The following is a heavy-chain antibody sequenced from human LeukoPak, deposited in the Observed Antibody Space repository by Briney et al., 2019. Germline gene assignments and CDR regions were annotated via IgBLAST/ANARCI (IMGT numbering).Heavy chain of an antibody. CDR2: IIPIFGTA. Sequence: ASVNVSCKASGYTFTSYGISWVRQAPGQGLEWMGGIIPIFGTANYAQKFQGRPTITADESTSTASMELNSLRSEDTALYYCAGAPNEGAFDIWGQGTMVTVSS. J-gene: IGHJ3*02. CDR3: AGAPNEGAFDI. V-gene: IGHV1-69*13. CDR1: GYTFTSYG.